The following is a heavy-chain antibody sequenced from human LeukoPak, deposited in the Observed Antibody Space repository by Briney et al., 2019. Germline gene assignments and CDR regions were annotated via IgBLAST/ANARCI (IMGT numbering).Heavy chain of an antibody. J-gene: IGHJ4*02. CDR2: ISYEGSNK. Sequence: GRSLTLSCAASGFTFSSYAMHWVRQAPGKGLEWVADISYEGSNKYYADSVKGRFTISRDNSKNTLYLQMNSLRAEDTAVYYCARKGGHLDYGGNLDYWGQGTLVTVSS. D-gene: IGHD4-23*01. V-gene: IGHV3-30-3*01. CDR1: GFTFSSYA. CDR3: ARKGGHLDYGGNLDY.